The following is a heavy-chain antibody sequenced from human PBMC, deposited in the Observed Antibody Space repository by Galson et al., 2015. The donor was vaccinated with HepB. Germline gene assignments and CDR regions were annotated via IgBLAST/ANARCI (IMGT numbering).Heavy chain of an antibody. CDR3: AKVIFGVSLDY. D-gene: IGHD3-3*02. J-gene: IGHJ4*02. Sequence: SLRLSCAASGFTFSSYLMTWVRQAPGKGLEWVSGINGRGGSSYYADSVKGRFTISRDNSKNTLYLQMNSLRAEDTAVYYCAKVIFGVSLDYWGQGTLVTVSS. CDR2: INGRGGSS. V-gene: IGHV3-23*01. CDR1: GFTFSSYL.